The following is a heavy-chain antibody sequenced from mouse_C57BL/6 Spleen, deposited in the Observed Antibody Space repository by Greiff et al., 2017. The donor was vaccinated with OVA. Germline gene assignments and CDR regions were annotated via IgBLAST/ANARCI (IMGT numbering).Heavy chain of an antibody. V-gene: IGHV14-3*01. CDR1: GFNIKNTY. Sequence: VHVKQSVAELVRPGASVKLSCTASGFNIKNTYMHWVKQRPEQGLEWIGRIDPANGNTKYAPKFQGKATITADTSSNTAYLQLSSLTSEDTAIYYCARSELRKGYFDYWGQGTTLTVSS. CDR3: ARSELRKGYFDY. J-gene: IGHJ2*01. CDR2: IDPANGNT. D-gene: IGHD3-2*02.